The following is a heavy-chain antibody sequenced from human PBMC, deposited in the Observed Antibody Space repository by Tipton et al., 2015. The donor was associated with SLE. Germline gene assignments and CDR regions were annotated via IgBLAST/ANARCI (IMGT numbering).Heavy chain of an antibody. CDR2: IFYSGST. V-gene: IGHV4-61*03. Sequence: TLSLTCTVSGGSVSSANYYWSWIRQPPGKGLEWIGYIFYSGSTTYNPSLESRVTMSIDTSNNHFSLDLRSVTAADTAIYYCARAAGDFGDYFDNWCQGILVTVSS. CDR1: GGSVSSANYY. D-gene: IGHD3-10*01. J-gene: IGHJ4*02. CDR3: ARAAGDFGDYFDN.